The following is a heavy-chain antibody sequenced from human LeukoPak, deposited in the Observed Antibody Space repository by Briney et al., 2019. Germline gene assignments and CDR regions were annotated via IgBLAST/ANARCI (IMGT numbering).Heavy chain of an antibody. CDR1: GGSFSGYY. V-gene: IGHV4-34*01. J-gene: IGHJ6*02. D-gene: IGHD1-1*01. Sequence: SETLSLTCAVYGGSFSGYYWSWIRQPPGKGLEWIGEINHSGSTNYNPSLKSRVTISVDTSKNQFSLKLSSVTAADTAVYYCARPLGQGNEYGMDVWGQGTTVTVSS. CDR2: INHSGST. CDR3: ARPLGQGNEYGMDV.